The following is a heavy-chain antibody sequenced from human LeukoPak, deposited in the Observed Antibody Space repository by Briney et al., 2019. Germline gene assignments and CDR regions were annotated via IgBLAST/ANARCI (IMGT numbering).Heavy chain of an antibody. CDR1: GYTFTSYD. CDR3: ARDLLGSYEIDY. CDR2: MNPSSGDA. J-gene: IGHJ4*02. V-gene: IGHV1-8*01. Sequence: ASVKVSCKASGYTFTSYDINWVRQATGQGLEWMGWMNPSSGDAGYAPKFQGRVTMTRNTSISTAYMELSSLRSEDTAVYYCARDLLGSYEIDYWGQGTLVTVSS. D-gene: IGHD1-26*01.